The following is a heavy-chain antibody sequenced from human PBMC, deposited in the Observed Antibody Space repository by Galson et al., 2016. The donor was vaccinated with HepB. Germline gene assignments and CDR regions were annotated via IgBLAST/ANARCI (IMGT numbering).Heavy chain of an antibody. J-gene: IGHJ6*02. V-gene: IGHV2-5*02. CDR3: ARACCGGDCLSYNILYQYGLDV. D-gene: IGHD2-21*01. Sequence: PALVKPTQTLTLTCTFSGFSLSTRGVGVGWIRQPPGEALEWLTLIYWDDDKRYNPSLKSRLPVTKDTSKSQVVLTMTNMDPVDTATYYCARACCGGDCLSYNILYQYGLDVWGQGTTVTVSS. CDR2: IYWDDDK. CDR1: GFSLSTRGVG.